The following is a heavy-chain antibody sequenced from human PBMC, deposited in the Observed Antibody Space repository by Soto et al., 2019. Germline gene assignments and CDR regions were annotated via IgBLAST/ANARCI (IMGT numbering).Heavy chain of an antibody. D-gene: IGHD4-17*01. Sequence: SETLSLTCTVSNGSITDYSWTWIRQPPGKPMEWIGYIYDYGSTYYNPSLESRVAFSVDTSKNQFSLKVRSVTAADTAVYYCARESPQSTTVTTWVCDYWGQGTLVTVSS. CDR3: ARESPQSTTVTTWVCDY. CDR2: IYDYGST. CDR1: NGSITDYS. V-gene: IGHV4-59*08. J-gene: IGHJ4*02.